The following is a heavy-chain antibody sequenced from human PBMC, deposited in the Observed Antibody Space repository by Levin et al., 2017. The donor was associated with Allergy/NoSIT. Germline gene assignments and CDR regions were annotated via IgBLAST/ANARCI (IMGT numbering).Heavy chain of an antibody. CDR1: GFSFNTNW. Sequence: GESLKISCAASGFSFNTNWMTWVRQAPGKGLEWVANIKQDATEKHYVDSVKGRFTISRDNAKNLLYLQMNSLRAEDTAVYYCARDRWAVAGTSHIYYYGMDGWGQGTTVTVSS. V-gene: IGHV3-7*01. D-gene: IGHD6-19*01. J-gene: IGHJ6*02. CDR3: ARDRWAVAGTSHIYYYGMDG. CDR2: IKQDATEK.